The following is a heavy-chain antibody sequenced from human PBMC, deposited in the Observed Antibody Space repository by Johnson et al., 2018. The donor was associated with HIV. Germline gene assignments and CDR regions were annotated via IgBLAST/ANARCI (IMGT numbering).Heavy chain of an antibody. Sequence: VQLVESGGGVVQPGGSLRLSCAASGFTVSSNYMSWVRQAPGKGLEGVSVIYSGGSTYYADSVKGRFTISRDNSKNTLYLQMNSLRAEDTAVYYCAKDEALGWELDPDAFDIRGQGTMVTVSS. CDR1: GFTVSSNY. V-gene: IGHV3-66*02. D-gene: IGHD1-26*01. CDR3: AKDEALGWELDPDAFDI. J-gene: IGHJ3*02. CDR2: IYSGGST.